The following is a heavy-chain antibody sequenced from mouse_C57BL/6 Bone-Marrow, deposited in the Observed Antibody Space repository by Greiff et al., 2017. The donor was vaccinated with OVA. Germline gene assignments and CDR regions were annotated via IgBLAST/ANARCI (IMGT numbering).Heavy chain of an antibody. Sequence: EVQVVESGGGLVKPGGSLKLSCAASGFTFSSYAMSWVRQTPEKRLEWVATISDGGSYTYYPDNVKGRFTISRDNAKNNLYLQMSHLKSEDTAMYYCARDRGNYYAMDYWGQGTSVTVSS. V-gene: IGHV5-4*01. CDR2: ISDGGSYT. CDR3: ARDRGNYYAMDY. D-gene: IGHD2-1*01. J-gene: IGHJ4*01. CDR1: GFTFSSYA.